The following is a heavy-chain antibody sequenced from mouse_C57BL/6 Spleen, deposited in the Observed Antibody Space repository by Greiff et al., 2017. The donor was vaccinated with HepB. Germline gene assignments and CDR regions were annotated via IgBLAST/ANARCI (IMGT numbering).Heavy chain of an antibody. J-gene: IGHJ1*03. D-gene: IGHD1-1*01. Sequence: QVQLQQPGTELVKPGASVKLSCKASGYTFTSYWMHWVKQRPGQGLEWIGNINPSNGGTNYNEKFKSKATLTVDKSSSTAYMQLSSLTSEDSAVYYCARSDYYGSLYWYFDVWGTGTTVTVSS. CDR1: GYTFTSYW. CDR3: ARSDYYGSLYWYFDV. V-gene: IGHV1-53*01. CDR2: INPSNGGT.